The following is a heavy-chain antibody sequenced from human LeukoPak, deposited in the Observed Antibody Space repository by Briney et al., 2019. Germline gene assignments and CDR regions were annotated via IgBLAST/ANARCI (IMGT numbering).Heavy chain of an antibody. V-gene: IGHV4-4*08. J-gene: IGHJ5*02. CDR3: ARLSIAAGFDP. Sequence: PSETLSLTCTVSSGDSMSYYYWTWIRQSPGKGLEWIGYIAYINNSGRTNYNPSLKSRISISIDTSKNQFSLNVTSVTAADTAVYYCARLSIAAGFDPWGQGTLVTVSS. CDR1: SGDSMSYYY. CDR2: INNSGRT. D-gene: IGHD6-13*01.